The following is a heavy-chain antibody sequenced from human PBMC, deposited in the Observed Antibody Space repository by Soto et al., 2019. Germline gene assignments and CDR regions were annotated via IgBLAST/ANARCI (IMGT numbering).Heavy chain of an antibody. D-gene: IGHD5-12*01. J-gene: IGHJ5*02. V-gene: IGHV4-39*01. CDR2: IYYSGSA. CDR1: GGSISSSSYY. CDR3: ARRVAGATFWFDP. Sequence: QLQLQESGPGLVKPSETLSLTCTVSGGSISSSSYYWGWIRQPPGKGLEWIGSIYYSGSAYYNPSLKSRVTISADTSKNQLSLKLSSVTAADTAVYYCARRVAGATFWFDPWGQGTLVTVSS.